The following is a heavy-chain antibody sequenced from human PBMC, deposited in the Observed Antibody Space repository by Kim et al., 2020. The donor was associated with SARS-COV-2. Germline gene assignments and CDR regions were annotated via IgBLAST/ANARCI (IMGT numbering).Heavy chain of an antibody. V-gene: IGHV4-59*01. CDR3: ARAPVGTAPFDD. Sequence: TTDKPSLKNRVTIAVETSKTQFSLELTSVTAAYTAVYYCARAPVGTAPFDDWGQGTLVTVSS. CDR2: T. D-gene: IGHD2-2*01. J-gene: IGHJ4*02.